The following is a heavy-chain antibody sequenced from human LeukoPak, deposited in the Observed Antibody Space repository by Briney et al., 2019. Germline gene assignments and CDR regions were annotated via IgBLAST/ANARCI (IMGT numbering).Heavy chain of an antibody. CDR2: MSYDENTE. D-gene: IGHD2-8*01. Sequence: PGGSLRLSCVASRFIFSVYGMHWVRQAPGKGLEWVAFMSYDENTEYYIDSVKGRFTISRDNSKNTLFLQLNNLRPEDTGVYYCARDGSTNSQNWFDPRGQGTLVIVSS. J-gene: IGHJ5*02. CDR3: ARDGSTNSQNWFDP. V-gene: IGHV3-33*05. CDR1: RFIFSVYG.